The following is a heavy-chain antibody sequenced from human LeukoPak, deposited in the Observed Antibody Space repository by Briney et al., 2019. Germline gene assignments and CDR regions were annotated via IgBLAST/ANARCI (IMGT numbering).Heavy chain of an antibody. Sequence: GASVKVSCKASGYTFTSYGISWVRQAPGQGLEWMGWISAYNGNTNYAQKLQGRVTMTTDTSTSTAYMELRSLRSDDTAVYYCVRVSWGCSSTSCYRRFDYWGQGTLVTVSS. CDR1: GYTFTSYG. CDR3: VRVSWGCSSTSCYRRFDY. CDR2: ISAYNGNT. J-gene: IGHJ4*02. V-gene: IGHV1-18*01. D-gene: IGHD2-2*01.